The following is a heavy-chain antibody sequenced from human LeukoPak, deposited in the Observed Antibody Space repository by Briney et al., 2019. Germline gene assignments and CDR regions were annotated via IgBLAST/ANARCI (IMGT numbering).Heavy chain of an antibody. CDR1: GYTFTGYY. V-gene: IGHV1-2*06. CDR3: ARDYYDSSGYYNY. J-gene: IGHJ4*02. D-gene: IGHD3-22*01. CDR2: INSNSGGT. Sequence: ASVKVSCKASGYTFTGYYMHWVRQAPGQGLELMGRINSNSGGTNYAQKFQCRVTMTRDTSISTAYMELSRLRSDDTAVYYCARDYYDSSGYYNYWGQGTLVTVSS.